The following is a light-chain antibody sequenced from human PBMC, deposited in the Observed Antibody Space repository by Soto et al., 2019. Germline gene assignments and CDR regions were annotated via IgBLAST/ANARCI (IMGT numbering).Light chain of an antibody. CDR2: DVS. CDR3: TSYTTSGTYV. Sequence: QSALTQPASVSGSPGQSIAVSCSGTSSDIGAYIHVSWYQQHPGKAPKLMIYDVSNRPSGVSDRFSGSKSGNTASLTISGLQAEVEVDYYCTSYTTSGTYVFGAGTKVTVL. V-gene: IGLV2-14*03. CDR1: SSDIGAYIH. J-gene: IGLJ1*01.